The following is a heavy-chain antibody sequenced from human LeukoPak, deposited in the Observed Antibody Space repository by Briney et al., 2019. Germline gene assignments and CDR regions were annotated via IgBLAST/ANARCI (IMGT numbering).Heavy chain of an antibody. CDR3: ARGPYSYDSSGAFDI. Sequence: SETLSLTCTVSGGSISSTTYYWDWIRQPPGKGLEWIGTIYYSGSTYYNPSLKSRVTISVDTSKNEFSLNLSSVTAADTAVYFCARGPYSYDSSGAFDIWGQGTMVTVSS. D-gene: IGHD3-22*01. CDR1: GGSISSTTYY. V-gene: IGHV4-39*01. J-gene: IGHJ3*02. CDR2: IYYSGST.